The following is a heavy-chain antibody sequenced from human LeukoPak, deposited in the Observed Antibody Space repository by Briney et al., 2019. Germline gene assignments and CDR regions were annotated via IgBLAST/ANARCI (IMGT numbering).Heavy chain of an antibody. CDR3: AMTYYYDSSPYGMDV. J-gene: IGHJ6*02. D-gene: IGHD3-22*01. CDR2: ISYDGSNK. Sequence: PGGSLRLSCAASGFTFSSYAMHWVRQAPGKGLEWVAVISYDGSNKYYADSVKGRFTISRDNSKNTLYLQMNSLRAEDTAVYYCAMTYYYDSSPYGMDVWGQGTTVTVSS. CDR1: GFTFSSYA. V-gene: IGHV3-30-3*01.